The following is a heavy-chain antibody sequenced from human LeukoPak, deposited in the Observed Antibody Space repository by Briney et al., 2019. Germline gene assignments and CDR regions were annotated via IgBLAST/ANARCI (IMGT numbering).Heavy chain of an antibody. J-gene: IGHJ4*02. CDR1: GLTFSTYA. Sequence: GGSLRLSCAASGLTFSTYAMSWVRQAPGKGLEWVSAISGSGGSTYYADSVKGRFTISRDNSKNTLYLQMNSLRAEDTAVYYCAKDSYYYDSSGYYEDWGQGTLVTVSS. D-gene: IGHD3-22*01. CDR2: ISGSGGST. V-gene: IGHV3-23*01. CDR3: AKDSYYYDSSGYYED.